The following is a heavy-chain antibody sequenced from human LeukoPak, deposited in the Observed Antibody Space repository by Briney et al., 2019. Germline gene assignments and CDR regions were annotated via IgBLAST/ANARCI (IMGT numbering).Heavy chain of an antibody. V-gene: IGHV4-34*01. J-gene: IGHJ6*03. CDR1: GGSFSGYY. CDR3: ARLLVDTSSWYGTGYYMDV. D-gene: IGHD6-13*01. Sequence: PSETLSLTCAVYGGSFSGYYWSWIRQPPGEGLEWIGQINHSEDTKYNPSLKRRVTISTNTPRNQFYLRLSSVTAADTAVYYCARLLVDTSSWYGTGYYMDVWGKGTTVTISS. CDR2: INHSEDT.